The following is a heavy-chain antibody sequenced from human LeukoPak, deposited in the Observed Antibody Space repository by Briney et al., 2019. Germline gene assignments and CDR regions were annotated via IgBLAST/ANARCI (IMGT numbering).Heavy chain of an antibody. CDR2: ISAGGGTT. V-gene: IGHV3-23*01. Sequence: GGSLRLSCAVSGFTFSSYAMSWVRQAPGKGLEWVSHISAGGGTTFYADSVKGRFTISRDNSKNTLFLEMNSLRAEDTAVYYCAKAEGSGNQPFDYWGQGTLVTVSS. D-gene: IGHD3-10*01. J-gene: IGHJ4*02. CDR1: GFTFSSYA. CDR3: AKAEGSGNQPFDY.